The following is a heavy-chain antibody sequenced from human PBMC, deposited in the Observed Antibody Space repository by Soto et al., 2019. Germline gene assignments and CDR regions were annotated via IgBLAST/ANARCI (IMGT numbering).Heavy chain of an antibody. J-gene: IGHJ4*02. Sequence: LRLSCAVTGFTFSSCAMSWVRQAPGKGLERVSGISGTGGSTYYADSVKGRFTISRDNSKSTLYLLLISLRVEDTAVYYCAKGAHSYGPEYCFDYWGQGTLVTVSS. D-gene: IGHD5-18*01. V-gene: IGHV3-23*01. CDR1: GFTFSSCA. CDR2: ISGTGGST. CDR3: AKGAHSYGPEYCFDY.